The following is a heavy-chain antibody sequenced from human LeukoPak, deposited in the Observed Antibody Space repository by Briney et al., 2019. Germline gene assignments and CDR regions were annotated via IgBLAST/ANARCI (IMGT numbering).Heavy chain of an antibody. CDR2: INTDGTVT. V-gene: IGHV3-74*01. CDR1: GFTFSKYW. J-gene: IGHJ4*02. Sequence: GGSLRLSCAASGFTFSKYWMLWVRQAPGKGLESVSRINTDGTVTTYADSVKGRFTVSRDNADNTMFLQMNSVRDVDTAVYYCATKQWLAPPPDSWGQGTPVTVSS. D-gene: IGHD6-19*01. CDR3: ATKQWLAPPPDS.